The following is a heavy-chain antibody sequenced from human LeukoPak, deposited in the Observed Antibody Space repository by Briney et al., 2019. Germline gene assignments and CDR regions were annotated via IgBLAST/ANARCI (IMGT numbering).Heavy chain of an antibody. CDR1: GGSISGYY. V-gene: IGHV4-59*08. Sequence: ASETLSLTCTVSGGSISGYYWTWIRQPPGKGLECIGYIYYRGDTNYNPSLKSRVTISIDTSKKQFSLRLSSVSATDTAVYYCASPRGFSYGYFDYWGQGTLVTVSS. D-gene: IGHD5-18*01. J-gene: IGHJ4*02. CDR3: ASPRGFSYGYFDY. CDR2: IYYRGDT.